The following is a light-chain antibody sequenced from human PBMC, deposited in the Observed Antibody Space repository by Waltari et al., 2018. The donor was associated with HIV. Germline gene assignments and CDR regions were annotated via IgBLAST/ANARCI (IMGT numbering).Light chain of an antibody. CDR2: AAS. J-gene: IGKJ2*01. CDR1: QGIANH. CDR3: QKYNSAPYT. Sequence: DIQLTQSPSSLSASVGDRVTTTCRASQGIANHLAWYQQKPGKVPKLLIYAASTLQSGVPSRFSGGGSETDFTLTISSLQPEDVASYYCQKYNSAPYTFGQGTRLEIK. V-gene: IGKV1-27*01.